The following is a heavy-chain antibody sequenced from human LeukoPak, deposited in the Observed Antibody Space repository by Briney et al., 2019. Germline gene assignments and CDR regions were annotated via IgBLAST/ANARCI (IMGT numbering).Heavy chain of an antibody. V-gene: IGHV3-30*02. J-gene: IGHJ4*02. D-gene: IGHD6-19*01. CDR2: IRYDGSNK. CDR1: GFTFSSYG. CDR3: ARAKIAVAVNFDY. Sequence: GGSLRLSCPASGFTFSSYGMHWVRQAPGKGPEWVAFIRYDGSNKYYADSVKGRFTISRDNSKNTLYLQMNSLRAEDTAVYYCARAKIAVAVNFDYWGQGTLVTVSS.